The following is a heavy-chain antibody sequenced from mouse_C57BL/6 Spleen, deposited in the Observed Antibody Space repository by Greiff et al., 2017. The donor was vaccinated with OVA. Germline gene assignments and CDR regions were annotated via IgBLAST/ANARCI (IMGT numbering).Heavy chain of an antibody. D-gene: IGHD2-4*01. CDR1: GFTFSDYY. CDR3: ARVDYYFDY. Sequence: EVQVVESEGGLVQPGSSMKLSCTASGFTFSDYYMAWVRQVPEKGLEWVANINYDGSSTYYLDSLKSRFIISRDNAKNILYLQMSSLKSEDTATYYCARVDYYFDYWGQGTTLTVSS. CDR2: INYDGSST. J-gene: IGHJ2*01. V-gene: IGHV5-16*01.